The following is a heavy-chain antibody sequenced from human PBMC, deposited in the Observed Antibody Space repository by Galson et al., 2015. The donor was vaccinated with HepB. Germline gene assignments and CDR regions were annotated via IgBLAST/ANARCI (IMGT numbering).Heavy chain of an antibody. CDR1: GGTFSSYT. CDR2: IIPILGIA. D-gene: IGHD6-19*01. CDR3: AKLGDSSGWYTDDAFDT. J-gene: IGHJ3*02. V-gene: IGHV1-69*02. Sequence: SVKVSCKASGGTFSSYTISWVRQAPGQGLEWMGRIIPILGIANYAQKFQGRVTITADKSTSTAYMELSSLRSEDTAVYYCAKLGDSSGWYTDDAFDTWGQGTMVTVSS.